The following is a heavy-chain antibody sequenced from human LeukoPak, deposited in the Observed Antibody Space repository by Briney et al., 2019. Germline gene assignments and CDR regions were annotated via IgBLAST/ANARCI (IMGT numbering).Heavy chain of an antibody. CDR3: AKDVGLGVYSDAFDI. V-gene: IGHV3-23*01. D-gene: IGHD2-8*01. CDR2: ISGSSGST. Sequence: GGSLRLSGAASGFTFSSYAMSWVRQAPGKGLEWVSSISGSSGSTYYADSVKGRFTISRDNSKNTLYLQMNSLRAEDTAVHYCAKDVGLGVYSDAFDIWGQGTMVTVSS. J-gene: IGHJ3*02. CDR1: GFTFSSYA.